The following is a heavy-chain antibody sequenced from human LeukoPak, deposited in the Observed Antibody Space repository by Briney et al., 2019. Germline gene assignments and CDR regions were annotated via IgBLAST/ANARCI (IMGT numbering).Heavy chain of an antibody. CDR1: GFTVSSNY. CDR3: AKSGDTTPFDY. D-gene: IGHD4-17*01. CDR2: IYSGGST. J-gene: IGHJ4*02. V-gene: IGHV3-66*01. Sequence: GGSLRLSCAASGFTVSSNYMSWVRQAPGKGLEWVSVIYSGGSTYYADSVKGRITISRDNSKNTLYLQMNSLRAEDTAVYYCAKSGDTTPFDYWGQGTLVTVSS.